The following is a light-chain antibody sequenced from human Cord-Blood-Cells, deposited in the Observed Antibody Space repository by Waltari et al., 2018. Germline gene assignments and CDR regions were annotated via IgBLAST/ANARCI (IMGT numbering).Light chain of an antibody. V-gene: IGLV3-1*01. Sequence: SYELTQLPSVSVSTGQTASITCSGDQLGDKYACCYQQKPGQSPVLVLYQDSKRPSGIPDRFSGSNSENTATLTISGTQAMDEADYYCQAWDSSTVVFGGGTKLTVL. CDR1: QLGDKY. CDR2: QDS. CDR3: QAWDSSTVV. J-gene: IGLJ2*01.